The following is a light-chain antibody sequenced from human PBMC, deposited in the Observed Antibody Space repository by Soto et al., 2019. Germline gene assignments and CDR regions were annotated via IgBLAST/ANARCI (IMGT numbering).Light chain of an antibody. J-gene: IGKJ5*01. V-gene: IGKV3-20*01. CDR1: QSVSNDF. Sequence: EVVLTQSPGILSLSPGERATLSCRASQSVSNDFLAWYQQKPGQALRLLIYGASTRATDVPDRFSGSGSGTDFTLTISRLEPEDFAVYYCQQYGSSPTFGQGTRLEIK. CDR3: QQYGSSPT. CDR2: GAS.